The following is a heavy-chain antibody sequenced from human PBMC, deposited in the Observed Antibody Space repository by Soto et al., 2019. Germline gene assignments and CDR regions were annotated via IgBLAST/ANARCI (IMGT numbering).Heavy chain of an antibody. Sequence: GGSLRLSCAASGFTFSSYVMHWVRQAPGKGLEWVAVIWYDGSNKYYADSVKGRFTISRDNSKNTLYLQMNSLRAEDTAVYYCARDRDYGRDAFDIWGQGTMVTVSS. CDR3: ARDRDYGRDAFDI. D-gene: IGHD4-17*01. J-gene: IGHJ3*02. CDR2: IWYDGSNK. V-gene: IGHV3-33*01. CDR1: GFTFSSYV.